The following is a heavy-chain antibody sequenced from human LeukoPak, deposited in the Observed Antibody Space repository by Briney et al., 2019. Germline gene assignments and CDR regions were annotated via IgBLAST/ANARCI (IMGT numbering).Heavy chain of an antibody. CDR2: ISGSGGST. J-gene: IGHJ4*02. Sequence: GGSLRLSCAASGFTFSSYAMSWVRQAPGKGLEWVSAISGSGGSTYYADSVKGRFTISRDNSKNTLYLQMNSLRAEDTAVYYCAKDSEEYDFWSGYPNGYWGQGTLVTVSS. CDR3: AKDSEEYDFWSGYPNGY. V-gene: IGHV3-23*01. CDR1: GFTFSSYA. D-gene: IGHD3-3*01.